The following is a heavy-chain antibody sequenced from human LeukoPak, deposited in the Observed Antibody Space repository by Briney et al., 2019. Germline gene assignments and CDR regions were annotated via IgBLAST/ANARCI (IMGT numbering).Heavy chain of an antibody. D-gene: IGHD6-6*01. CDR1: GGSFSGYY. CDR3: ARLGVSSSLRGR. CDR2: INHSGST. J-gene: IGHJ4*02. Sequence: SETLSLTCAVYGGSFSGYYWSWIRQPPGKGLEWIGEINHSGSTNYNPSLKSRVTISVDTSKNQFSLKLSSVTAADTAVYYCARLGVSSSLRGRWGQGTLVTVSS. V-gene: IGHV4-34*01.